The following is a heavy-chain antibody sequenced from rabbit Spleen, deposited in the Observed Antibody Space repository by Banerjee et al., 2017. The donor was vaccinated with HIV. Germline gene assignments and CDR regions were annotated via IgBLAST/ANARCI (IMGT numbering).Heavy chain of an antibody. CDR3: ARDQGYSYTFATGFFDL. Sequence: EQLEESGGGLVKPEGSLTLTCKASGDSLNGKDVMCWVRQAPGKGLERISCFNIVTGKSAYASRAKGRFTMSRTTSTTVTLQMTSLTAADTAIYFCARDQGYSYTFATGFFDLWGPGTLVSVS. D-gene: IGHD6-1*01. J-gene: IGHJ4*01. V-gene: IGHV1S45*01. CDR2: FNIVTGKS. CDR1: GDSLNGKDV.